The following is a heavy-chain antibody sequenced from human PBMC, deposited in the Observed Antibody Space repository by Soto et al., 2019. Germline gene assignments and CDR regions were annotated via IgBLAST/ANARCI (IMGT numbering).Heavy chain of an antibody. Sequence: GGSLRLSCAASGFTVSSNYMSWVRQAPGKGLEWVSVIYSGGSTYYADSVKGRFTISRDNSKNTLYLQMNRLRAEDTAVYYCATYGGAARPFSYYYYYMDVWGKGTTVTVSS. V-gene: IGHV3-66*01. D-gene: IGHD6-6*01. J-gene: IGHJ6*03. CDR1: GFTVSSNY. CDR2: IYSGGST. CDR3: ATYGGAARPFSYYYYYMDV.